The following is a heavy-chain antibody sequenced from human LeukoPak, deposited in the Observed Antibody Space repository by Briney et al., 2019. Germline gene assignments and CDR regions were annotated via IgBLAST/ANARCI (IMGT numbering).Heavy chain of an antibody. CDR3: ARDYYGSGSYSYGFDI. D-gene: IGHD3-10*01. V-gene: IGHV1-69*04. J-gene: IGHJ3*02. CDR1: GGTFSSYA. Sequence: ASVKVSCKASGGTFSSYAISWVRQAPGQGLEWMGRIIPILGIANYAQKFQGRVTITADKSTSTAYMELSSLRSEDTAVYYCARDYYGSGSYSYGFDIWGQGTMVTVSS. CDR2: IIPILGIA.